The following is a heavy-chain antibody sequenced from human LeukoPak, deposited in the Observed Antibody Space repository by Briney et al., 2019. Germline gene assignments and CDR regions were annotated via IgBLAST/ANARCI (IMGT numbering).Heavy chain of an antibody. Sequence: SETLSLTCAVYGGSFSGYYWSWIRQPPGKGLEWIGEINHSGSTNYSPSLKSRVTISVDPSKSQFSLKLSSVTAADTAVYYCARGAYYDILTGYPAAFDIWGQGTMVTVSS. CDR1: GGSFSGYY. D-gene: IGHD3-9*01. CDR2: INHSGST. J-gene: IGHJ3*02. V-gene: IGHV4-34*01. CDR3: ARGAYYDILTGYPAAFDI.